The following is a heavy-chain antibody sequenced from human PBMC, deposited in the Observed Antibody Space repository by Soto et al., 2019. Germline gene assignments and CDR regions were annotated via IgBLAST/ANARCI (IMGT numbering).Heavy chain of an antibody. D-gene: IGHD6-25*01. CDR2: IIPLFDAT. J-gene: IGHJ4*02. CDR1: GGTFTTYD. V-gene: IGHV1-69*06. CDR3: ARDRSSSGYNGPVYVDS. Sequence: QVQLVQSGAEVRKPGSSVKVSCKASGGTFTTYDISWVRQAPGQGLEWMGGIIPLFDATKYAQKFQGIVTITADKFTGTAYMELSSLRSEDTVMYFCARDRSSSGYNGPVYVDSWGQGTLVTVSS.